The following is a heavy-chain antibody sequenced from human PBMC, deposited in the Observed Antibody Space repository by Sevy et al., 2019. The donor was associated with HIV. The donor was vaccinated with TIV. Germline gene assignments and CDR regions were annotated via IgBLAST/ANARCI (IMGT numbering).Heavy chain of an antibody. V-gene: IGHV3-7*01. D-gene: IGHD6-13*01. CDR1: GFTFSTYW. CDR2: IKHDGSEK. CDR3: ARAPVGSGWYFPRGIDY. J-gene: IGHJ4*02. Sequence: GGSLRLSCAASGFTFSTYWMTWVRQAPGKGLEWVANIKHDGSEKYYAESVKGRLTVSRDNTKNSLYLQLNSLRAEDTAIYYCARAPVGSGWYFPRGIDYWGQGTLVTVSS.